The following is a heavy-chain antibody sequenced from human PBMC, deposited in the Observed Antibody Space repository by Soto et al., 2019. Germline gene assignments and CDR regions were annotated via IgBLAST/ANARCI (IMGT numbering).Heavy chain of an antibody. D-gene: IGHD2-8*01. V-gene: IGHV1-18*01. CDR2: ISGYNGDT. CDR1: GYTFTRYG. J-gene: IGHJ6*02. CDR3: AKNGQPPYYYYGLDV. Sequence: QGHLVQSGAEVKKPGTSVKVSCKASGYTFTRYGISWVRQAPGQGLEWMGWISGYNGDTNYAQNLQGRVTMTIDTSKSTAYMELRRLTSDDTAVYYCAKNGQPPYYYYGLDVWGQGTTVTVSS.